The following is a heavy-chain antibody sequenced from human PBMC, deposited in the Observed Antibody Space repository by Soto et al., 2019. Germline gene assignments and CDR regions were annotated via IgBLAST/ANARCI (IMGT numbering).Heavy chain of an antibody. V-gene: IGHV1-18*01. CDR3: ARDCVVTPFYYYYGMDV. CDR2: ISAYNGNT. J-gene: IGHJ6*02. Sequence: ASVKVSCKASGYTFTSYGISWVRQAPGQGLEWMGWISAYNGNTNYAQKLQGRVTMTTDTSTSTAYMGLRSLRSDDTAVYYCARDCVVTPFYYYYGMDVWGQGTTVTVSS. CDR1: GYTFTSYG. D-gene: IGHD2-21*02.